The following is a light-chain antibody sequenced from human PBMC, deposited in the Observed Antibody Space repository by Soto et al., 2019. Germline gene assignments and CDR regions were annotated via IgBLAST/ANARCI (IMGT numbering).Light chain of an antibody. CDR2: GAS. Sequence: EIVLTQSPGTLSLSPGERATLSCRASQSVSSSYLAWYQQKPGQAPRLLFYGASRRATGIPDRFSGSESGTDFTLTISRLEPEDFAVYYCQQHGSSPPTFGQGTKVEIK. V-gene: IGKV3-20*01. CDR3: QQHGSSPPT. CDR1: QSVSSSY. J-gene: IGKJ1*01.